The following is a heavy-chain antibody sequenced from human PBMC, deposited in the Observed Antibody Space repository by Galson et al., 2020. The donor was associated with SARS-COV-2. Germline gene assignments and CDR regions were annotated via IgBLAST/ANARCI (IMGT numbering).Heavy chain of an antibody. J-gene: IGHJ4*02. CDR1: GFPFSSYS. Sequence: GGSLRLSCAASGFPFSSYSINWVRQAPGKGLEWVSSISASAVRISYADSVKGRFSISRDNSKNTLYLQMNSLRGEDTAIYYCAKEEHSSGYYYMFDYWGQGTLVTVSS. CDR3: AKEEHSSGYYYMFDY. CDR2: ISASAVRI. D-gene: IGHD3-22*01. V-gene: IGHV3-23*01.